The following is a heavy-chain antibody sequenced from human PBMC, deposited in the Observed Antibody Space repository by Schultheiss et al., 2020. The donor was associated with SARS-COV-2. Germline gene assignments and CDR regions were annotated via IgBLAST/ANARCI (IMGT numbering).Heavy chain of an antibody. CDR1: GFTFSSYE. D-gene: IGHD4-17*01. J-gene: IGHJ5*02. Sequence: GESLKISCAASGFTFSSYEMNWVRQAPGKGLEWVSYISSSGSTIYYADSVKGRFTISRDNAKNSLYLQMNSLRAEDTAVYYCARDRDYGDFNWFDPWGQGTLVTVSS. CDR3: ARDRDYGDFNWFDP. V-gene: IGHV3-48*03. CDR2: ISSSGSTI.